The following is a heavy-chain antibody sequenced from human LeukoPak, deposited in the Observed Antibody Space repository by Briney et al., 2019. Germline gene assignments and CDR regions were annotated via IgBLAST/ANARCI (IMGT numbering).Heavy chain of an antibody. Sequence: GGSLRLSCAASGFTFSNYAMSWVRQAPGKGLEWVSGISGSGGSTYYADSVKGRFTLSRDNSKNTLYLQMNSLRGDDTAVYYCAKYGVVLPPGSHIPHWSDPWGQGSLVTVSS. CDR2: ISGSGGST. CDR1: GFTFSNYA. J-gene: IGHJ5*02. CDR3: AKYGVVLPPGSHIPHWSDP. V-gene: IGHV3-23*01. D-gene: IGHD2-2*01.